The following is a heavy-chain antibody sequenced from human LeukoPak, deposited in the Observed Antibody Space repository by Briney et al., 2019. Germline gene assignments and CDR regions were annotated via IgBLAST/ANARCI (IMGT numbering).Heavy chain of an antibody. Sequence: ASVKVSCKASGYTFIYYYMHWVRQAPGQGLEWMGWINPNSGGTNYAQKFQGRVTMTRDTSISTAYMELSRLRSDDTAVYYCARVGGRRWFGELLNRQGYYFDYWGQGTLVTVSS. CDR3: ARVGGRRWFGELLNRQGYYFDY. CDR1: GYTFIYYY. D-gene: IGHD3-10*01. J-gene: IGHJ4*02. CDR2: INPNSGGT. V-gene: IGHV1-2*02.